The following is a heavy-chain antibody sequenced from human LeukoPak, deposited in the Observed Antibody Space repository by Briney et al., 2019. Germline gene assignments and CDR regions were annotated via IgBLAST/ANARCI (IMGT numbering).Heavy chain of an antibody. Sequence: SVKVSCKVSGYTLTELSMHWVRQAPGKGLEWMGGFDLEDGETIYAQKFQGRVTMTEDTSTDTAYMELSSLRSEDTAVYYCATPGTAAGLYYFDYWGQGTLVTVSS. CDR1: GYTLTELS. CDR3: ATPGTAAGLYYFDY. CDR2: FDLEDGET. D-gene: IGHD6-13*01. J-gene: IGHJ4*02. V-gene: IGHV1-24*01.